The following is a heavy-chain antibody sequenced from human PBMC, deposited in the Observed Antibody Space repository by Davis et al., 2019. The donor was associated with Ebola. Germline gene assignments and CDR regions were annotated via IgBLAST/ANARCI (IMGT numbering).Heavy chain of an antibody. V-gene: IGHV1-46*01. CDR2: INPSGGST. J-gene: IGHJ1*01. D-gene: IGHD5-18*01. CDR1: GYTFTSYY. CDR3: ARERGVGYRAEYFQH. Sequence: ASVKVSCKASGYTFTSYYMHWVRQAPGQGLEWMGIINPSGGSTSYAQKFQGRVTMTRDTSTSTVYMELSSLRSEDTAVYYCARERGVGYRAEYFQHWGQGTLVTVSS.